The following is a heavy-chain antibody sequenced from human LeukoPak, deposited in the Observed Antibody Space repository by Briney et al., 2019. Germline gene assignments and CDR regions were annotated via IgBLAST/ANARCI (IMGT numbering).Heavy chain of an antibody. Sequence: SETLSLTCTVSGVSISSYYWTWIRQPAGKGLEWIGRIYTSGSTNYNPSLKSRLTMSVDTSKNQFSLWLSSVTAADTAVYYCATGRSGDSLFDYWGQGTLVTVSS. CDR2: IYTSGST. D-gene: IGHD7-27*01. J-gene: IGHJ4*02. CDR1: GVSISSYY. V-gene: IGHV4-4*07. CDR3: ATGRSGDSLFDY.